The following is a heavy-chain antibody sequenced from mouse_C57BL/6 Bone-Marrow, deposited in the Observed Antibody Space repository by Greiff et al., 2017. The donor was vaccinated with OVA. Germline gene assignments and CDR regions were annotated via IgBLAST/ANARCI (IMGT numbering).Heavy chain of an antibody. Sequence: QVQLQQSGPELVKPGASVKLSCKASGYTFTSYDINWVKQRPGKGLEWIGWIYPRDGSTKYNEKFKGKDTLTFDTSYSTEYMERHSLTSEDSAVYFCARWVGLDYWGQGTTLTVSS. CDR3: ARWVGLDY. V-gene: IGHV1-85*01. D-gene: IGHD1-1*02. CDR1: GYTFTSYD. CDR2: IYPRDGST. J-gene: IGHJ2*01.